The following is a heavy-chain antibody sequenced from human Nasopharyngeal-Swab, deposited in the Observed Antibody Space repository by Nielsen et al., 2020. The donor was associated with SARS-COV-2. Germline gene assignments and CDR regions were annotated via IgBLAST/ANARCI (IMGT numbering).Heavy chain of an antibody. J-gene: IGHJ4*02. V-gene: IGHV3-48*01. CDR3: ARGRDYGDYVDYFDY. Sequence: WIRQPPGKGLEWVSYISSSSSTIYYADSVKGRFTISRDNAKNSLYLQMNSLRAEDTAVYYCARGRDYGDYVDYFDYWGQGTLVTVSS. CDR2: ISSSSSTI. D-gene: IGHD4-17*01.